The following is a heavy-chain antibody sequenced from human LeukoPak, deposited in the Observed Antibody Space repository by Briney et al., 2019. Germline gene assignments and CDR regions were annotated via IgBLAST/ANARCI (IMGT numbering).Heavy chain of an antibody. CDR3: AKSAAAYYEIPLAWLDP. D-gene: IGHD3-16*01. J-gene: IGHJ5*02. Sequence: GGSLRLSCAASGFTFSSYAMSWVRQAPGKGLEWVSGISGSGGSTFYADSVKGRFTISRDNSKNTLYLQMNSLRVEDSAVYYCAKSAAAYYEIPLAWLDPWGQGTLVTVSS. CDR1: GFTFSSYA. V-gene: IGHV3-23*01. CDR2: ISGSGGST.